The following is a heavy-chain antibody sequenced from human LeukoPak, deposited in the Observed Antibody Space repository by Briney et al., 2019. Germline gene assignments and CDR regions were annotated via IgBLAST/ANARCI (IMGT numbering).Heavy chain of an antibody. CDR1: GYTFTSYD. CDR2: MNPSGGNT. CDR3: ATHNTYGYDY. D-gene: IGHD5-18*01. J-gene: IGHJ4*02. V-gene: IGHV1-8*01. Sequence: ASVKVSCKASGYTFTSYDINWVRQATGQGLEWMGWMNPSGGNTGYAQKFQGRVTMTMNTSISTAYMELSSLRSEDTAVYYCATHNTYGYDYWGQGTLVTVSS.